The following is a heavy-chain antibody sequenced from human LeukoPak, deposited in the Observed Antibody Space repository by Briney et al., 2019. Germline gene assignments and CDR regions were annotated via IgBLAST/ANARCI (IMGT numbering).Heavy chain of an antibody. Sequence: PSETLSLTCAVYGGSFSGYYWSWIRQPPGKGLEWIGEINHSGSTNYNPSLKSRVTISVGTSKNQFSLKLSSVTAADTAVYYCARGDSSGWYFDYWGQGTLVTVSS. CDR2: INHSGST. J-gene: IGHJ4*02. V-gene: IGHV4-34*01. D-gene: IGHD6-19*01. CDR3: ARGDSSGWYFDY. CDR1: GGSFSGYY.